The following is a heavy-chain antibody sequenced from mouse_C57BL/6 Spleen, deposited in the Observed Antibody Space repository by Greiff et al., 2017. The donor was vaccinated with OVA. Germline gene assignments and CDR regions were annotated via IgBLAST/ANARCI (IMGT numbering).Heavy chain of an antibody. J-gene: IGHJ2*01. D-gene: IGHD4-1*01. CDR3: ANNWDGDY. Sequence: QVQLKQPGAELVKPGASVKLSCKASGYTFTSYWMHWVKQRPGQGLEWIGMIRPNSGSTNYNEKFKSKATLSVDKSSSTAYMQLSSLTSEDSAVYYCANNWDGDYWGQGTTLTVSS. V-gene: IGHV1-64*01. CDR1: GYTFTSYW. CDR2: IRPNSGST.